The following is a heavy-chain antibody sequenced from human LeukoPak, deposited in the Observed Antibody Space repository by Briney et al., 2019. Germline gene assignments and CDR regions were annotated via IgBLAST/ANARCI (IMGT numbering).Heavy chain of an antibody. CDR2: IYTSGST. D-gene: IGHD3-22*01. Sequence: SETLSLTCTVSGGSISSYYWSWIRQPAGKGLEWIGRIYTSGSTNYNPSLKSRVTMSVDTSKNRFSLKLSSVTAADTAVYYCARSYYYDSSGYWDYFDYWGQGTLVTVSS. J-gene: IGHJ4*02. CDR3: ARSYYYDSSGYWDYFDY. CDR1: GGSISSYY. V-gene: IGHV4-4*07.